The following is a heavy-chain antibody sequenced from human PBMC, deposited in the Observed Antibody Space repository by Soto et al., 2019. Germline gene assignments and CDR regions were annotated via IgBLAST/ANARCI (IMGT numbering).Heavy chain of an antibody. CDR2: IRSKAYGGTT. CDR3: TRERHYGDIDY. CDR1: GFTFGDYA. J-gene: IGHJ4*02. D-gene: IGHD4-17*01. Sequence: GGSLRLSCTASGFTFGDYAMSWFRQAPGKGLEWVGFIRSKAYGGTTEYAASVKGRFTISRDDSKSIAYLQMNSLKTEDTAMYYCTRERHYGDIDYWGQGTLVTVSS. V-gene: IGHV3-49*03.